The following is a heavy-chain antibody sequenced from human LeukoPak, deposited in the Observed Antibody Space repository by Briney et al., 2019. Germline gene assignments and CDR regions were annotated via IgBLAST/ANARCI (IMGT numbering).Heavy chain of an antibody. V-gene: IGHV3-7*01. D-gene: IGHD3-22*01. CDR3: ARDTYDSSGYVDY. CDR1: GFTFSSYW. Sequence: GGSLRLSCAASGFTFSSYWMSRVRQAPGKGLEWVANIKQDGSEKYYVDSVKGRFTISRDNAKNSLYLQMNSLRAEDTAVYYCARDTYDSSGYVDYWGQGTLVTVSS. J-gene: IGHJ4*02. CDR2: IKQDGSEK.